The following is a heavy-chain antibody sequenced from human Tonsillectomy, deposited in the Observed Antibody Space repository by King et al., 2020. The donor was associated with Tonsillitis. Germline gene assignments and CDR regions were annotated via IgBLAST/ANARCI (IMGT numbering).Heavy chain of an antibody. J-gene: IGHJ6*02. CDR1: GGSFSGYY. V-gene: IGHV4-34*01. Sequence: VQLQQGGAGLFKPSETLSLTCAVYGGSFSGYYWSWVRQPPGKGLEWGGEINHSGRTNYNPSLKSRVTISVDTSKNQFSLKLSSVTAADTAVYYCARVGVRTVRERRAYYYYGMDVWGQGTTVTVSS. D-gene: IGHD4-17*01. CDR2: INHSGRT. CDR3: ARVGVRTVRERRAYYYYGMDV.